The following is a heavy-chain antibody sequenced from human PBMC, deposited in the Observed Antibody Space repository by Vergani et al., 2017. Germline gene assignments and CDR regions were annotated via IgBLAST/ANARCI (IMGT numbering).Heavy chain of an antibody. CDR1: GFTFSSYD. D-gene: IGHD3-16*01. CDR2: IGTAGDT. V-gene: IGHV3-13*01. Sequence: EVQLVESGGGLVQPGGSLRLSCAASGFTFSSYDMHWVRQATGKGLEWVSAIGTAGDTYYPGSVKGRFTISRENAKNSLYLQMNCLRAGDTAIYYYAGAVSATVGDPPGYWGQGTLVTVSS. J-gene: IGHJ4*02. CDR3: AGAVSATVGDPPGY.